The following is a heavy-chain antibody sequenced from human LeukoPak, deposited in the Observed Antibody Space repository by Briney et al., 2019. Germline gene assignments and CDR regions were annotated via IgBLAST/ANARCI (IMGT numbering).Heavy chain of an antibody. J-gene: IGHJ4*02. CDR2: IYTSGST. CDR3: ARDGDSGDYAY. Sequence: SETLSLTCTVSGGSISSGSYYWCWIRQPAGKGLEWIGRIYTSGSTNYNPSLKSRVTISADTSKNQFSLRLTSVTAADTAVYYCARDGDSGDYAYWGQGTLVTVSS. CDR1: GGSISSGSYY. D-gene: IGHD4-17*01. V-gene: IGHV4-61*02.